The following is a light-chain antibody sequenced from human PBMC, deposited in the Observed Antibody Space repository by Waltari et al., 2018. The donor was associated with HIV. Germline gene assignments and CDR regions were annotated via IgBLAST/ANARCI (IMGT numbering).Light chain of an antibody. V-gene: IGLV2-8*01. CDR1: SSDVGGYKY. J-gene: IGLJ1*01. CDR3: TSYAGRNTFV. CDR2: EVS. Sequence: QSALTQPPSASGSPGQSVTISCTGTSSDVGGYKYVSWYQQHPGKAPKLLIFEVSRRPPGVPVRFPGSKAGTTASLTVAGRLAEEEADYYCTSYAGRNTFVFGTGTKVTVL.